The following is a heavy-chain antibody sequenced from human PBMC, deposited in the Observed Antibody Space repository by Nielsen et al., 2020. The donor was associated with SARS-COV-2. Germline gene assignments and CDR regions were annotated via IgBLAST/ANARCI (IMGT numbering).Heavy chain of an antibody. Sequence: SETLSLTCAVYGGSFSGYYWSWIRQPPGKGLEWIGEINHSGSTNYNPSLKSRVTISVDTSKNQFSLKLSSVTAADTAVYYCARRSSGWYWFDPWGQGTLVTAPQ. CDR2: INHSGST. CDR1: GGSFSGYY. D-gene: IGHD6-19*01. V-gene: IGHV4-34*01. J-gene: IGHJ5*01. CDR3: ARRSSGWYWFDP.